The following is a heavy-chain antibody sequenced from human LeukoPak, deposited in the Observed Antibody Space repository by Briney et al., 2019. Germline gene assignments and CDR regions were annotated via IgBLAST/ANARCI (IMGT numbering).Heavy chain of an antibody. CDR1: GYSISSGYY. Sequence: SETLSLTCAVSGYSISSGYYWGWIRQPPGKGLEWIGSIYHSGSTYYNPSLKSRVNISVDTSKNQFSLKLSSVTAADTAVYYCARRRVGFTVDYWSQGTLVTASS. CDR3: ARRRVGFTVDY. D-gene: IGHD1-26*01. V-gene: IGHV4-38-2*01. CDR2: IYHSGST. J-gene: IGHJ4*02.